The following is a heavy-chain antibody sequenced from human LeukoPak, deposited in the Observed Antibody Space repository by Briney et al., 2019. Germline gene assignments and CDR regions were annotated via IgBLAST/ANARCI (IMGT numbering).Heavy chain of an antibody. CDR2: ISPDGSDT. Sequence: GGSLSLSGEASGFSFGTYGRGGFGKAPGKGRGWVANISPDGSDTYYVDSMKGRLTISRDNGKESVFLQMNRLRGEETAVYHCVRWGVEAGMDYWGQGTLVTVSS. CDR3: VRWGVEAGMDY. CDR1: GFSFGTYG. V-gene: IGHV3-7*01. J-gene: IGHJ4*02. D-gene: IGHD6-19*01.